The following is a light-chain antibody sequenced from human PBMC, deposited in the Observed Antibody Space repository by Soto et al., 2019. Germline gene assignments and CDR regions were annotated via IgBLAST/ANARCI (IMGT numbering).Light chain of an antibody. V-gene: IGKV3-20*01. CDR1: QTVRTNY. CDR2: GAS. J-gene: IGKJ4*01. Sequence: EIVLTQSPGTLSLSPGERATLSCRASQTVRTNYLAWFQHKPGQAPRLRIYGASSRATGIPDRFSGSGSGKEFTLTINRLEPEDFAVYFRQQYSDSPLTFGGGTKVEIK. CDR3: QQYSDSPLT.